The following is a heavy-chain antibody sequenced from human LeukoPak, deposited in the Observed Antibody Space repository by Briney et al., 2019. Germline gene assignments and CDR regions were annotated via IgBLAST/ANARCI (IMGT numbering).Heavy chain of an antibody. D-gene: IGHD6-13*01. V-gene: IGHV3-23*01. J-gene: IGHJ4*02. CDR3: AKKGLASANRPPYFDY. CDR1: GFTFNTYA. Sequence: GGSLRLSCAASGFTFNTYAMNWVRQAPGKGLEWVSEIDGSGSGTYYADSVKGRFTISRDNSKNTLYLHINSLRADDTAVFYCAKKGLASANRPPYFDYYGQGTLVTVSS. CDR2: IDGSGSGT.